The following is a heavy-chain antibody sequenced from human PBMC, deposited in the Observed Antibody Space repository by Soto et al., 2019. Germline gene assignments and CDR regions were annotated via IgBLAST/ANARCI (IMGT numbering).Heavy chain of an antibody. CDR3: ARSYYDFWSGYYTGGNWFDP. D-gene: IGHD3-3*01. CDR2: IYYSGST. J-gene: IGHJ5*02. Sequence: SETLSLTCTVSGGSISSYYWGWIRQPPGKGLEWIGYIYYSGSTNYNPSLKSRVTISVDTSKNQFSLKLSSVTAADTAVYYCARSYYDFWSGYYTGGNWFDPWGQGTLVTVSS. V-gene: IGHV4-59*01. CDR1: GGSISSYY.